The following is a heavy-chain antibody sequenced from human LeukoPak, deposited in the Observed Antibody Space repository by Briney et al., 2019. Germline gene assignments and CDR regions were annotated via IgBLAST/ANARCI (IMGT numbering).Heavy chain of an antibody. CDR1: GFTFSSYA. J-gene: IGHJ4*02. Sequence: QPGGSLRLSCAASGFTFSSYAMSWVRQAPGKGLEWVSAISGSGGSTYYADSVKGRFTISRDNSKNTLYLQMNSLRAEDTAVYYCATPKDHIAVAGTFDYWGQGTLVTVFS. CDR2: ISGSGGST. D-gene: IGHD6-19*01. CDR3: ATPKDHIAVAGTFDY. V-gene: IGHV3-23*01.